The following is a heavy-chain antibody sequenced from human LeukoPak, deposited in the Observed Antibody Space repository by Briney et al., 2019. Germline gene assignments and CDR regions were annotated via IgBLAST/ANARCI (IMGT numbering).Heavy chain of an antibody. Sequence: PSETLSLTCPVSGASISSGGYYWSWIRQHPGKGLEWIGYIYYSGSTYYNPSLKSRVTISVDTSKIQFSLKLSSVIAADTAVYYCARDYGGNFDYWGQGTLVTVSS. D-gene: IGHD4-23*01. V-gene: IGHV4-31*03. J-gene: IGHJ4*02. CDR1: GASISSGGYY. CDR3: ARDYGGNFDY. CDR2: IYYSGST.